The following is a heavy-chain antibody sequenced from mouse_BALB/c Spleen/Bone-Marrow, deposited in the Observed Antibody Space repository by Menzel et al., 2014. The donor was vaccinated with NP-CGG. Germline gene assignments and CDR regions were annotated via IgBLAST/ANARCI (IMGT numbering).Heavy chain of an antibody. CDR2: IDTSDSYT. D-gene: IGHD2-14*01. CDR3: ARSDYRYDPLAY. V-gene: IGHV1-69*01. Sequence: VQLQQSGAELVMPGASVKMSCKASGHTFTDYWMHWVKQRPGQGLEWIGAIDTSDSYTSYNQKFKGKATLTVDESSNTAYMQLSSLISEDSAVYYCARSDYRYDPLAYWGQGTLVTVSA. J-gene: IGHJ3*01. CDR1: GHTFTDYW.